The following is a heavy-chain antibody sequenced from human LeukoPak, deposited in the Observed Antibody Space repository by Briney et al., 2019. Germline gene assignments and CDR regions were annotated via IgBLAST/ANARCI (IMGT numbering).Heavy chain of an antibody. D-gene: IGHD2-15*01. V-gene: IGHV1-18*04. Sequence: GASVKVSCKPSGYTFTSFGISWVRQAPGQGLEWMGWIGAYNGDTNYAQKFQGRVTMTTDTSTSTAYMDLRSLRSDDTAVYYSTRDHCRGDNCPSFDCWGQGTLVTVSS. CDR2: IGAYNGDT. CDR1: GYTFTSFG. J-gene: IGHJ4*02. CDR3: TRDHCRGDNCPSFDC.